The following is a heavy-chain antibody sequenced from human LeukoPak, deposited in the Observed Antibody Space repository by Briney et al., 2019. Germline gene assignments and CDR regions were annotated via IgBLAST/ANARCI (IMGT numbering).Heavy chain of an antibody. CDR2: IYPGDSDT. CDR3: ARDSSSWYESYFDY. CDR1: GYSFTSYW. V-gene: IGHV5-51*01. J-gene: IGHJ4*02. D-gene: IGHD6-13*01. Sequence: RAGESLKTSCKGSGYSFTSYWIGWVRQMPGKGLEWMGIIYPGDSDTRYSPSFQGQVTISADKSISTAYLQWSSLKASDTAMYYCARDSSSWYESYFDYWGQGTLVTVSS.